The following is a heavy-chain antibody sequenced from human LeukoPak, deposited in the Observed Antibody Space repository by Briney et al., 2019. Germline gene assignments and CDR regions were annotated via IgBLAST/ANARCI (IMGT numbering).Heavy chain of an antibody. CDR3: ARPNYYDWHFDT. Sequence: SETLSLTCAVYGGSISSSSYYWGWIRQPPGKGLEWIGSIYYSGSTYYNPSLKSRVTISVNTSKNQFSLKLSSVTAADTAVYYCARPNYYDWHFDTWGQGTMVTVSS. CDR2: IYYSGST. V-gene: IGHV4-39*07. CDR1: GGSISSSSYY. J-gene: IGHJ3*02. D-gene: IGHD3-22*01.